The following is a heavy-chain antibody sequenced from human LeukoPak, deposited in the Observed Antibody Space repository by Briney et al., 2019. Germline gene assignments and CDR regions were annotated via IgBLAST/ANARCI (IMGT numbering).Heavy chain of an antibody. J-gene: IGHJ5*02. CDR3: ARDVHGDYGSGWFDP. CDR1: GGTFSSYA. D-gene: IGHD4-17*01. Sequence: GASVKVSCKASGGTFSSYAISWVRQAPGQGLEWMGRIIPIFGTANYAQKFQGRVTITTDESTSTAYMELTSLTSDGTAVYYCARDVHGDYGSGWFDPWGQGTLVSVSS. V-gene: IGHV1-69*05. CDR2: IIPIFGTA.